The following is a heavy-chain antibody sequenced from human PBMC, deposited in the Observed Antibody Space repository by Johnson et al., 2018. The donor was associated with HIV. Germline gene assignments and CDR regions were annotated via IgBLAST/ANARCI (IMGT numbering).Heavy chain of an antibody. J-gene: IGHJ3*02. Sequence: VQLVESGGGVVQPGRSLRLSCAASGFTFSSYAMHWVRQAPGKGLEWVAVISYDGSNKYYAHSVKGRLTISRDNSKNTLYLKMNSLRAEDTAVYYCAREGNYYDSSGLKRGAFDIWGQGTMVTVSS. CDR2: ISYDGSNK. V-gene: IGHV3-30-3*01. D-gene: IGHD3-22*01. CDR1: GFTFSSYA. CDR3: AREGNYYDSSGLKRGAFDI.